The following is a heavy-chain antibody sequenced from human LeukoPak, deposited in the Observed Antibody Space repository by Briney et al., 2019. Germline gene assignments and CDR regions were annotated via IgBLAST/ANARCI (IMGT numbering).Heavy chain of an antibody. CDR1: GFTFNNYA. D-gene: IGHD2-15*01. Sequence: GGSLRLSCAASGFTFNNYAMSWVRQAPGKGLEWVSGISGSGGSTYYAGSVKGRFTISRDNSKNTLYLQMNSLRAEDTAVYYCAKDGAYCNGGSCPHYWGQGTLVTVSS. J-gene: IGHJ4*02. CDR2: ISGSGGST. V-gene: IGHV3-23*01. CDR3: AKDGAYCNGGSCPHY.